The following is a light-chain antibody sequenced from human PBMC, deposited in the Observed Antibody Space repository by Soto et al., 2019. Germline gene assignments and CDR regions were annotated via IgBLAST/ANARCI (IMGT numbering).Light chain of an antibody. CDR1: SSNIGSNV. J-gene: IGLJ3*02. Sequence: QSVLTQPPSTSGTPGQRVSISCSGSSSNIGSNVVNWYQQLPGTAPKLLIYINTQRPSGVPDRFSGYKTGTSASLAISGLHSEDEADYSCAAWDDRLNGPVFGGGTKVTV. CDR3: AAWDDRLNGPV. V-gene: IGLV1-44*01. CDR2: INT.